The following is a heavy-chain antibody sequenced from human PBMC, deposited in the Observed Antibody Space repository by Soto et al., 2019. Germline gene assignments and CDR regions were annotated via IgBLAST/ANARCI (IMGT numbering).Heavy chain of an antibody. CDR3: ARGPSIYNWNYFNY. CDR1: GGSFSGYY. CDR2: INHSGST. Sequence: PSETLSLTCAVYGGSFSGYYWSWIRQPPGKGLEWIGEINHSGSTNYNPSLKSQVTISVDTSKNQFSLKLSSVTAADTAVYYCARGPSIYNWNYFNYWGQGTLVTVSS. J-gene: IGHJ4*02. V-gene: IGHV4-34*01. D-gene: IGHD1-20*01.